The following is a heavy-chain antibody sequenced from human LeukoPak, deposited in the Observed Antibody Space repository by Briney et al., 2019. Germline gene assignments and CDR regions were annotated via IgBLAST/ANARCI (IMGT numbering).Heavy chain of an antibody. V-gene: IGHV3-21*01. Sequence: PGGSLRLSCAASGFTFSSYSMNWVRQAPGKGLEWVSSISSSSSYIYYADSVKGRFTISRDDAKNSLYLQMNSLRAEDTAVYYCAKETTSAATGSPFDYWGQGTLVTVSS. D-gene: IGHD6-13*01. J-gene: IGHJ4*02. CDR3: AKETTSAATGSPFDY. CDR1: GFTFSSYS. CDR2: ISSSSSYI.